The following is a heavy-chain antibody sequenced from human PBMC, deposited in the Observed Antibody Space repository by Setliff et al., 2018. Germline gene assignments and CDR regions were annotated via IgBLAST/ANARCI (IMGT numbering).Heavy chain of an antibody. CDR1: GGSFSNYY. D-gene: IGHD2-2*01. CDR3: ARAVPRGATPDYWYFDL. CDR2: FDHSGTT. V-gene: IGHV4-34*01. Sequence: PSETLSLTCAVYGGSFSNYYWSWIRQPPGKGLEWIAEFDHSGTTKYNPSIMGRVTISVDTSKNQFSLKLNSVTAADTTVYYCARAVPRGATPDYWYFDLWGRGTRVTVSS. J-gene: IGHJ2*01.